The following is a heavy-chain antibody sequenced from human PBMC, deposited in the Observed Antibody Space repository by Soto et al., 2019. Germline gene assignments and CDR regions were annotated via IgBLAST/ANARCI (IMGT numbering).Heavy chain of an antibody. J-gene: IGHJ4*02. CDR1: GFTFSSYA. D-gene: IGHD2-2*02. CDR2: ISGSGGST. V-gene: IGHV3-23*01. Sequence: PVGSLRLSCAASGFTFSSYAMSWVRQAPGKGLEWVSAISGSGGSTYYADSVKGRFTISRDNSKNTLYLQMNSLRAEDTAVYYCAKDLIGYCGSTSCYRRSWDYWGQGTLVTVSS. CDR3: AKDLIGYCGSTSCYRRSWDY.